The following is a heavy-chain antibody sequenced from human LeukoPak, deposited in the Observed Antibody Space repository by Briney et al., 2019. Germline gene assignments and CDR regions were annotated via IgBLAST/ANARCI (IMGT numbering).Heavy chain of an antibody. CDR3: ARDLDKAAKYYFDN. V-gene: IGHV3-30*03. J-gene: IGHJ4*02. Sequence: PWGSLRLSCAASGFTLSNYAMHWVCQAPGKGLEWVAVISPDGRDKHFTDSVACRKSISTDNSGNTLYLQMSSLRGEDTAVYYCARDLDKAAKYYFDNWGQGTLVTVSS. CDR2: ISPDGRDK. D-gene: IGHD6-25*01. CDR1: GFTLSNYA.